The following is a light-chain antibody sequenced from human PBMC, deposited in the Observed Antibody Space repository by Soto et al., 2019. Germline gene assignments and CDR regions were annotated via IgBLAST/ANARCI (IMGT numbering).Light chain of an antibody. Sequence: EMVLTQSPGTLSLSPGEEATLSCRASQSVDSNYLAWYQQKPGQTPRLIIYGASGRADGIPHRFSGSGFGTDFTLTISRLEPEDFAVYYCQQYTAWPLTFGQGTKVDIK. J-gene: IGKJ1*01. CDR2: GAS. CDR1: QSVDSNY. CDR3: QQYTAWPLT. V-gene: IGKV3-20*01.